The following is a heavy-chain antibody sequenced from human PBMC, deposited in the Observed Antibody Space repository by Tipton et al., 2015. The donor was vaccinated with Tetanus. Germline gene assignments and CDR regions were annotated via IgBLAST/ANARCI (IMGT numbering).Heavy chain of an antibody. V-gene: IGHV4-31*02. J-gene: IGHJ5*02. CDR1: GFTFSSYA. Sequence: LRLSCAASGFTFSSYAMSWVRQAPGKGLEWIGYIYYSGSTYYDPSLKSRVTISVDTSKNQFSLKLSSVTAADTAVYYCARSHDYGDNWFDPWGQGTLATVSS. D-gene: IGHD4-17*01. CDR3: ARSHDYGDNWFDP. CDR2: IYYSGST.